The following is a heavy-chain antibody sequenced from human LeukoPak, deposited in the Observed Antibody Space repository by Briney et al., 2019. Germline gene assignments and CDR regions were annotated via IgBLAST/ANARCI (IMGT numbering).Heavy chain of an antibody. D-gene: IGHD3-10*01. CDR2: IYYSGST. Sequence: KTSETLSLTCTVSGGSISSSSYYWGWIRQPPGKGLEWIGSIYYSGSTYYNPSLKSRVTISVDTSKNQFSLKLSSVTAADTAVYYCASVQRAYYYGSGSYSYYYYGMDVWAKGPRSPSP. CDR1: GGSISSSSYY. CDR3: ASVQRAYYYGSGSYSYYYYGMDV. V-gene: IGHV4-39*07. J-gene: IGHJ6*02.